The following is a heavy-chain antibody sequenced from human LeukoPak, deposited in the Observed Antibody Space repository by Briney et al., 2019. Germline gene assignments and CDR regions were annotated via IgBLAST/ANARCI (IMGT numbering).Heavy chain of an antibody. Sequence: GRSLRLSCAASGFTFDDYATHWVRQAPGKGLEWVSGISWNSGSIGYADSVKGRFTISRDNAKNPLYLQMNSLRAEDTALYYCAKDNYDSSGYHNSFDYWGQGTLVTVSS. D-gene: IGHD3-22*01. CDR3: AKDNYDSSGYHNSFDY. CDR2: ISWNSGSI. CDR1: GFTFDDYA. J-gene: IGHJ4*02. V-gene: IGHV3-9*01.